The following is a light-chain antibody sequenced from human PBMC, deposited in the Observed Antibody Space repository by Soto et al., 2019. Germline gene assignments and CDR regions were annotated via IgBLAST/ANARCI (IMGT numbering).Light chain of an antibody. J-gene: IGKJ2*01. Sequence: EIVMTQSPATLSVSPGERATLSCRASQRVGSNLAWYQQKPGQAPRLLIYGASTRATGIPARISGSGSGTEVTLPGSRLRSEDFAVYYCQQYNNRPYTFGQGTPLEIK. V-gene: IGKV3-15*01. CDR1: QRVGSN. CDR3: QQYNNRPYT. CDR2: GAS.